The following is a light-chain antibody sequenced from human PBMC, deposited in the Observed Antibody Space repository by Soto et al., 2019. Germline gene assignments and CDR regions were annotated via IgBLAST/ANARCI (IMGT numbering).Light chain of an antibody. Sequence: NFMLTQPHSVSESPGKTVTISCTRSSGSIVSNYVQWYQQRPGSSPTTVIYEDNQRPSGVPDRFSGSIDSSSNSASLTISGLKKEDEADYYCQSYDSSNQVFGGGTKLTVL. V-gene: IGLV6-57*01. CDR2: EDN. CDR3: QSYDSSNQV. J-gene: IGLJ3*02. CDR1: SGSIVSNY.